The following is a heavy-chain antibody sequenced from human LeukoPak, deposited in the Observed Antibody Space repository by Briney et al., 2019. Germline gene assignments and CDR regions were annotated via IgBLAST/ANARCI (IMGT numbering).Heavy chain of an antibody. CDR3: ARELAVAGTPWFDP. D-gene: IGHD6-19*01. V-gene: IGHV3-7*03. CDR1: GFTFSSYW. J-gene: IGHJ5*02. CDR2: IKQDGSEK. Sequence: GGSLRLSCAASGFTFSSYWMSWVRQAPGKGLEWVANIKQDGSEKYYVDSVKGRFTISRDNAKNSLYLQMNSLRAEDTALYHCARELAVAGTPWFDPWGQGTLVTVSS.